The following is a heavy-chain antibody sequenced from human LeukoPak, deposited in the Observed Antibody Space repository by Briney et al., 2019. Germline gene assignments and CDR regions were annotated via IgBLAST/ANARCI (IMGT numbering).Heavy chain of an antibody. V-gene: IGHV3-21*01. CDR1: GFTFSSYS. D-gene: IGHD6-13*01. CDR3: ASPEAAGRASYYYYYGMDV. CDR2: ISSSSSYI. J-gene: IGHJ6*02. Sequence: GGSLRLSCAASGFTFSSYSMNWVRQAPGKGLEWVSSISSSSSYIYYADSVKGRFTISRDNAKNSLYLQMNSLRAEDTAVYYCASPEAAGRASYYYYYGMDVWGQGTTVTVSS.